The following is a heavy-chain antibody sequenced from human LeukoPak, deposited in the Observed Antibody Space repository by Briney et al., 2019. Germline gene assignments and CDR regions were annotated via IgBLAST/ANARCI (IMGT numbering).Heavy chain of an antibody. CDR1: GGTFSSYA. Sequence: GSSVKVSCKASGGTFSSYAISWVRQAPGQGLEWMGRIIPILGIANYAQKFQGRVTITADKSTSTAYMELSSLRSEDTAVYYRARDVRGSYSSGYGYWGQGTLVTVSS. CDR2: IIPILGIA. J-gene: IGHJ4*02. CDR3: ARDVRGSYSSGYGY. V-gene: IGHV1-69*04. D-gene: IGHD3-22*01.